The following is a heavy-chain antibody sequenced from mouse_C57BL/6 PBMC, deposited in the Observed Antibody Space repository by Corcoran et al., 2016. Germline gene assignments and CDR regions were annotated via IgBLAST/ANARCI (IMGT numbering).Heavy chain of an antibody. V-gene: IGHV9-3*01. D-gene: IGHD1-1*01. Sequence: QIQLVLSGPELKKHGETVKISCKASGYTFTTYGMSWVKQATGKGLKWMGWINTYSGVPTYADDFKGRFAFSLETSASTAYLQINNLKNEDTATYFCARRPTVPYYAMDYWGQGTSVTVSS. CDR1: GYTFTTYG. CDR2: INTYSGVP. CDR3: ARRPTVPYYAMDY. J-gene: IGHJ4*01.